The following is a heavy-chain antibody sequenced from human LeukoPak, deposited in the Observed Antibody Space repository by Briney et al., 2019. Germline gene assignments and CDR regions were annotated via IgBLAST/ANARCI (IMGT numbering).Heavy chain of an antibody. Sequence: ASVKVSCKASGCTFTGYYMHWVRQAPGQGLEWMGWINPNSGGTNYAQKFQGRVTMTRDTSISTAYMELSRLRSDDTAVYYCARGGSVRGGGANYWGQGTLVTVSS. V-gene: IGHV1-2*02. J-gene: IGHJ4*02. CDR2: INPNSGGT. D-gene: IGHD3-10*01. CDR3: ARGGSVRGGGANY. CDR1: GCTFTGYY.